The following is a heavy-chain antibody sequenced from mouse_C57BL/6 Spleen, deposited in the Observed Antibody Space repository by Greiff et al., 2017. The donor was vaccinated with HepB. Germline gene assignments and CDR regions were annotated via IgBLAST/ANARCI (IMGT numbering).Heavy chain of an antibody. V-gene: IGHV2-6*03. D-gene: IGHD2-3*01. CDR2: IWSDGST. CDR3: ARGIYDGYPPYAMDY. CDR1: GFSLTSYG. Sequence: VKLVESGPGLVAPSQSLSITCTVSGFSLTSYGVHWVRQPPGKGLEWLVVIWSDGSTTYNSALKSRLSISKDNSKSQVFLKMNSLQTDDTAMYYCARGIYDGYPPYAMDYWGQGTSVTVSS. J-gene: IGHJ4*01.